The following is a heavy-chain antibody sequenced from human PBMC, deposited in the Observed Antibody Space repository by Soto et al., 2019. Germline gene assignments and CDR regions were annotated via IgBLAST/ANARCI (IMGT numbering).Heavy chain of an antibody. Sequence: PSETLSLTCTASGGSISSGGHYWSWIRQHPGKGLEWIGYIYYSGSTYYNPSLKSRVTISVDTSKNQFSLKLSSVTAADTAVYYCARAPYYYDSSGYYRAAKYYFDYWGQGTLVTVSS. CDR1: GGSISSGGHY. CDR3: ARAPYYYDSSGYYRAAKYYFDY. D-gene: IGHD3-22*01. V-gene: IGHV4-31*03. CDR2: IYYSGST. J-gene: IGHJ4*02.